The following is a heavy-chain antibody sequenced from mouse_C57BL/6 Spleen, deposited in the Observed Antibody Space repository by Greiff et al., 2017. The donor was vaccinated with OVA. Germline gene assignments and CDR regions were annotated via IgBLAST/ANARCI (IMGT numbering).Heavy chain of an antibody. Sequence: EVQLVESGGGLVKPGGFLKLSCAASGFTFSDYGMHWVRQAPEKGLEWVAYISSGSSTIYYADTVKGRFTISRDNAKNTLFLQMTSLRSEDTAMYYCARGGDFYAMDYWGQGTSVTVSS. V-gene: IGHV5-17*01. CDR2: ISSGSSTI. CDR3: ARGGDFYAMDY. J-gene: IGHJ4*01. CDR1: GFTFSDYG.